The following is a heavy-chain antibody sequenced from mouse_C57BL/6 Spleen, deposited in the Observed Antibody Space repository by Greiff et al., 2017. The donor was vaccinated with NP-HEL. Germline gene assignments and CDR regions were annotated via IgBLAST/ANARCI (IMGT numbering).Heavy chain of an antibody. J-gene: IGHJ3*01. Sequence: QVQLQQPGAELVMPGASVKLSCKASGYTFTSYWMHWVKQRPGPGLEWIGGIDPSDSYTNYHQKFKGKSTLTVDKSSSTAYMQLSSLTSEDSAVYYCARKELESWFAYWGQGTLVTVSA. CDR3: ARKELESWFAY. CDR1: GYTFTSYW. D-gene: IGHD1-3*01. V-gene: IGHV1-69*01. CDR2: IDPSDSYT.